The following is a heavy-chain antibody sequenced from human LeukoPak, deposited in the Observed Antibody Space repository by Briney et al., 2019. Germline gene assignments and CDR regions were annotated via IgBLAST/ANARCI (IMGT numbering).Heavy chain of an antibody. CDR2: ISSSGSTI. Sequence: GGSLRLSCAASGFTFSSYDMNWVRQAPGKGLEWVSYISSSGSTIYYADSVKGRFTISRDNSKNTLFLQMNSLRAEDTAVFYCAKDQARGSHYFDYWGQGTLITVSS. CDR1: GFTFSSYD. D-gene: IGHD5-12*01. CDR3: AKDQARGSHYFDY. J-gene: IGHJ4*02. V-gene: IGHV3-48*01.